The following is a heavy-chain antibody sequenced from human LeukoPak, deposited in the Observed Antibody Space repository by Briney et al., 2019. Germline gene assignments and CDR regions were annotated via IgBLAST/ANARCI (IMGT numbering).Heavy chain of an antibody. V-gene: IGHV4-34*01. CDR1: GGSFSGYY. J-gene: IGHJ4*02. CDR3: ARGLRGSLPRFDY. D-gene: IGHD2-15*01. Sequence: KPSETLSLTCAVYGGSFSGYYWSWIRQPPGKGLEWIGEINHSGSTNYNPSLKSRVTISVDTSKNQFSLKLSSVTAADTAVYYCARGLRGSLPRFDYWGQGTLVTVSS. CDR2: INHSGST.